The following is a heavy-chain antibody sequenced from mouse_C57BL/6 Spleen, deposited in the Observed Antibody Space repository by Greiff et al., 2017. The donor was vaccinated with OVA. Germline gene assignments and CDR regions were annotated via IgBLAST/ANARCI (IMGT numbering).Heavy chain of an antibody. Sequence: DVKLVESEGGLVQPGSSMKLSCTASGFTFSDYYMAWVRQVPEKGLEWVANINYDGSSTYYLDSLKSRFIISRDNASNILYLQLSSLKSEDTATYYCARVRGNAMDYWGQGTSVTVSS. CDR1: GFTFSDYY. J-gene: IGHJ4*01. CDR2: INYDGSST. CDR3: ARVRGNAMDY. V-gene: IGHV5-16*01.